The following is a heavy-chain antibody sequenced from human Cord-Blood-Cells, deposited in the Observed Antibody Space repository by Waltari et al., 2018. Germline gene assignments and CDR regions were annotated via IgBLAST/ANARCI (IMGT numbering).Heavy chain of an antibody. D-gene: IGHD1-26*01. Sequence: QVQLQQWGAGLLKPSETLSLTCAVYGGSFSGYYWSWIRQTPGKGLGWIGEINHSGSTNYNPSLKSRVTISVDTSKNQFSLKLSSVTAADTAVYYCARGLQVSVGSGFDYWGQGTLVTVSS. V-gene: IGHV4-34*01. J-gene: IGHJ4*02. CDR3: ARGLQVSVGSGFDY. CDR2: INHSGST. CDR1: GGSFSGYY.